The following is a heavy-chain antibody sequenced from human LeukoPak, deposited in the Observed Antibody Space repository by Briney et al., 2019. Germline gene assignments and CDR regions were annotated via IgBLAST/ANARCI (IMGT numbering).Heavy chain of an antibody. CDR2: ISGSGGST. J-gene: IGHJ4*02. CDR3: ARGYSYGYNY. D-gene: IGHD5-18*01. Sequence: GGSLRLSCAASGFTFSSYAMSWVRQAPGEGLEWVSAISGSGGSTYYADSVKGRFTISRDNSKNTPYLQMNSLRAEDTAVYYCARGYSYGYNYWGQGTLVTVSS. CDR1: GFTFSSYA. V-gene: IGHV3-23*01.